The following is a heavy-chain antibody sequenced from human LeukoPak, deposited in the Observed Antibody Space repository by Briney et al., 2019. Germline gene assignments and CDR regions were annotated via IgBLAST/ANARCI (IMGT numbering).Heavy chain of an antibody. D-gene: IGHD3-10*01. V-gene: IGHV3-74*01. CDR1: GFTFNSYW. Sequence: PGGSLRLTCAVSGFTFNSYWMHWVRQAPGKGLMWVARINKDGRSTSYADSVRGRFTISRDNARNTLYLQMNSLRDDDTAVYFCTRDMIRGVVNYWGQGTLVSVSS. J-gene: IGHJ4*02. CDR3: TRDMIRGVVNY. CDR2: INKDGRST.